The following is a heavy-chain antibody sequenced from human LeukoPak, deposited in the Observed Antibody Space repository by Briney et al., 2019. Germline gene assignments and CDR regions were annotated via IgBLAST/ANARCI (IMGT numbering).Heavy chain of an antibody. CDR2: IIPILGIA. J-gene: IGHJ6*02. CDR1: GGTFSSYA. V-gene: IGHV1-69*04. CDR3: ATDGLNGDYGAYYYYGMDV. Sequence: SVKVSCKASGGTFSSYAISWVRQAPGQGLEWMGRIIPILGIANYAQKFQGRVTITADKSTSTAYMELSSLRSEDTAVYYCATDGLNGDYGAYYYYGMDVWGQGTTVTVSS. D-gene: IGHD4-17*01.